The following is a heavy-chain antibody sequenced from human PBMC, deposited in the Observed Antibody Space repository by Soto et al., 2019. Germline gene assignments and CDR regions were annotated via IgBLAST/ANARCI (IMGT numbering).Heavy chain of an antibody. Sequence: SESLSITCAVSGGSVCISFWGWIRQPPGKGLEWIGYIYYSGSTSYNPSLKSRVTISVDTSKNQFSLKLSSVTAADTAVYYCARRHGPFDFSAQRTLVTVSS. CDR2: IYYSGST. V-gene: IGHV4-59*02. CDR1: GGSVCISF. J-gene: IGHJ4*02. CDR3: ARRHGPFDF.